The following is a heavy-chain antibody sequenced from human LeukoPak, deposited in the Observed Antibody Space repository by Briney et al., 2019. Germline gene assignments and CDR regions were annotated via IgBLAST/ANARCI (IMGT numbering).Heavy chain of an antibody. Sequence: PSESLSLTCSVAGGSISGYYWSWIRQPPGKGLEWIGYIYYSGTTIYNPSLKSRLTISLDTSKNQFSLNLSSVTAADTAVYYCARDITDGRTFDIWGQGTMVTVSS. CDR2: IYYSGTT. CDR3: ARDITDGRTFDI. CDR1: GGSISGYY. V-gene: IGHV4-59*12. J-gene: IGHJ3*02. D-gene: IGHD1-14*01.